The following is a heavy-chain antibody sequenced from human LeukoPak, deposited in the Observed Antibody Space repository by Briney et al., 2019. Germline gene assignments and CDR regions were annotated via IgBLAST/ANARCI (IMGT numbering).Heavy chain of an antibody. CDR2: INHSGST. Sequence: SETLSLTCAVYGGSFSGYYWSWIRQPPGKGLEWLGEINHSGSTNYNPSLKSRVTISVDTSKNQFSLKLSSVTAADTAVCYCARKYSLDYWGQGTLVTVSS. CDR3: ARKYSLDY. D-gene: IGHD5-18*01. CDR1: GGSFSGYY. V-gene: IGHV4-34*01. J-gene: IGHJ4*02.